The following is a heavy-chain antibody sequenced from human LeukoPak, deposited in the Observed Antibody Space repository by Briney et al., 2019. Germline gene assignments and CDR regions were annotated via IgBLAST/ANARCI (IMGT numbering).Heavy chain of an antibody. Sequence: GGSLRLSCAASGFTFSSYSMNWVRQAPGKGLEWVSSISSSSSYIYYADSVKGRFTVSRDNSKNTLYLQMNSLRAEDTTVYYCAKASGQAGYCSSTSCHYTFDYWGQGTLVTVSS. V-gene: IGHV3-21*01. CDR1: GFTFSSYS. J-gene: IGHJ4*02. CDR3: AKASGQAGYCSSTSCHYTFDY. CDR2: ISSSSSYI. D-gene: IGHD2-2*01.